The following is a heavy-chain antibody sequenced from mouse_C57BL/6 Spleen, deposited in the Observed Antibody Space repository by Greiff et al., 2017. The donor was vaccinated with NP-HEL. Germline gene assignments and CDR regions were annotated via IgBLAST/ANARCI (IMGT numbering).Heavy chain of an antibody. J-gene: IGHJ4*01. CDR2: ISSGGDYI. CDR1: GFTFSSYA. Sequence: EVKLVESGEGLVKPGGSLKLSCAASGFTFSSYAMSWVRQTPEKRLEWVAYISSGGDYIYYADTVKGRFTISRANARNTLYLQMSSRSSEDTAMYYYTSEGDYGSSYYALDYWGQGTSVTVSS. V-gene: IGHV5-9-1*02. CDR3: TSEGDYGSSYYALDY. D-gene: IGHD1-1*01.